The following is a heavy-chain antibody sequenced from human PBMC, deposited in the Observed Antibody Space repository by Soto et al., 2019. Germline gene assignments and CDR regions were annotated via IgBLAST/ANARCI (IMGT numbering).Heavy chain of an antibody. CDR3: AKDSWVRGQWLAKSLDY. CDR2: ISANGANT. Sequence: GGSLRLSCAASEFSFSSDAMSWVRQAPGKGLEWVSAISANGANTYYADSVKGRFTISKDYSKNTLYLQMNSLRVEDTAVYYCAKDSWVRGQWLAKSLDYWGQGTLVTVSS. CDR1: EFSFSSDA. V-gene: IGHV3-23*01. J-gene: IGHJ4*02. D-gene: IGHD6-19*01.